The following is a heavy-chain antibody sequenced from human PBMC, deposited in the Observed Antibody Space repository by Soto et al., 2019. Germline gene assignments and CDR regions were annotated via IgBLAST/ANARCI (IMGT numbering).Heavy chain of an antibody. Sequence: ESGGGVVQPGRSLRLSCAASGFTFSSYGMHWVRQAPGKGLEWVAVIWYDGSNKYYADSVKGRFTISRDNSKNTLYLQMNSLRAEDTAVYYCARDHYDFWSGYSDYYYYYYMDVWGKGTTVTVSS. D-gene: IGHD3-3*01. J-gene: IGHJ6*03. CDR1: GFTFSSYG. CDR3: ARDHYDFWSGYSDYYYYYYMDV. V-gene: IGHV3-33*01. CDR2: IWYDGSNK.